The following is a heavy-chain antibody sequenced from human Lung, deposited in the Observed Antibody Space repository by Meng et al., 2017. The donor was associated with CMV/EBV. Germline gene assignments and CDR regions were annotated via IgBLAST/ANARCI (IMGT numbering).Heavy chain of an antibody. CDR1: GYTFTSYG. V-gene: IGHV1-18*01. CDR2: ISAYNGNT. Sequence: ASXXVSCKASGYTFTSYGISWVRQAPGQGLEWMGWISAYNGNTNYALKLQGRVTMTTDTSTSTAYMELRSLRSDDTAVYYCARVRYYDFWSGYFNGMAVWGQGTTVTVSS. CDR3: ARVRYYDFWSGYFNGMAV. D-gene: IGHD3-3*01. J-gene: IGHJ6*02.